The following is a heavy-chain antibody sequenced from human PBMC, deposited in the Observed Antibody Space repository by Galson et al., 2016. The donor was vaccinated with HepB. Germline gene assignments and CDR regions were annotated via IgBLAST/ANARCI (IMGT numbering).Heavy chain of an antibody. J-gene: IGHJ2*01. D-gene: IGHD6-6*01. CDR1: GFTFDNYT. CDR2: VSHSSTYV. Sequence: SLRLSCAASGFTFDNYTMNWLRQAPGKGLEWVSSVSHSSTYVYYADSVQGRFTISRDNAKNSLYLEMNSLRVEDTAVFYCARSLGWYFDVWGRGTPVTVS. CDR3: ARSLGWYFDV. V-gene: IGHV3-21*01.